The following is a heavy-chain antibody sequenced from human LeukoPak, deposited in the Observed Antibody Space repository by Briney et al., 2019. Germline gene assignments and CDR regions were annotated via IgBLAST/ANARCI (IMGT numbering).Heavy chain of an antibody. CDR2: ITSISSYI. Sequence: GGSLRLSCAASGFTFSTYNMNCVRQAPRKGLERVSSITSISSYIYYADSVKGRFTISRDNAKNSLYLQMNSLRAEDTAVYYCARATGCGGGGCPISHFYYYYQMDVWGKGTSVTVSS. CDR3: ARATGCGGGGCPISHFYYYYQMDV. V-gene: IGHV3-21*01. D-gene: IGHD2-15*01. CDR1: GFTFSTYN. J-gene: IGHJ6*03.